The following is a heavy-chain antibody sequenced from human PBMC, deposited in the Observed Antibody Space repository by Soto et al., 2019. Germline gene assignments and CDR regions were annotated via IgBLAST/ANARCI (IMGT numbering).Heavy chain of an antibody. Sequence: PGGSLRLSCAASGFTFSSYAMHWVRQAPGKGLEWVAVISYDGSNKYYADSVKGRFTISRDNSKNTLYLQMNSLRAEDTAVYYCARENADLYYYGMDVWGQGTTVTVSS. CDR3: ARENADLYYYGMDV. J-gene: IGHJ6*02. CDR1: GFTFSSYA. V-gene: IGHV3-30-3*01. CDR2: ISYDGSNK.